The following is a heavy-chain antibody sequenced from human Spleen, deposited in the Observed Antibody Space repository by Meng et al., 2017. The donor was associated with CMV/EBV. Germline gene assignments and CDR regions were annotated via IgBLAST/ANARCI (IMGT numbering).Heavy chain of an antibody. Sequence: SETLSLTCAVCGGSFSGYYWSWIRQPPGKGLEWIGEINHSGSTNYNPSLKSRVTISVDTSKNQFSLKLSSVTAADTAVYYCARDPSRIQLWGWVGSGDYYGMDVWGQGTTVTVSS. CDR1: GGSFSGYY. J-gene: IGHJ6*02. CDR2: INHSGST. CDR3: ARDPSRIQLWGWVGSGDYYGMDV. V-gene: IGHV4-34*01. D-gene: IGHD5-18*01.